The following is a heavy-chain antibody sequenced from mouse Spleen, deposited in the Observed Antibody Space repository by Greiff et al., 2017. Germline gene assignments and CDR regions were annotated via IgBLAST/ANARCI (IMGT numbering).Heavy chain of an antibody. CDR2: IDPSDSYT. Sequence: QVQLQQPGAELVMPGASVKLSCKASGYTFTSYWMHWVKQRPGQGLEWIGEIDPSDSYTNYNQKFKGKATLTVDKSSSTAYMQLSSLTSEDSAVYYCARRRDYHYFDYWGQGTTLTVSS. J-gene: IGHJ2*01. D-gene: IGHD2-4*01. V-gene: IGHV1-69*01. CDR1: GYTFTSYW. CDR3: ARRRDYHYFDY.